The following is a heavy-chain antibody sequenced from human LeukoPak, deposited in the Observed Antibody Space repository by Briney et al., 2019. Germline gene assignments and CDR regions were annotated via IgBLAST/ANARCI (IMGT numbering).Heavy chain of an antibody. D-gene: IGHD1-14*01. CDR3: AIEITPWPTPRTAHPDDAFGM. CDR1: GDSISSSTYY. CDR2: MWYSGNT. J-gene: IGHJ3*02. Sequence: KASETLSLTCTSSGDSISSSTYYWGWSRQPRGKGLEWIGRMWYSGNTYDNPNLKCRVTISVDTSKNHFSLKLSSLTAADTAVYFCAIEITPWPTPRTAHPDDAFGMWGQGTMVTVSS. V-gene: IGHV4-39*07.